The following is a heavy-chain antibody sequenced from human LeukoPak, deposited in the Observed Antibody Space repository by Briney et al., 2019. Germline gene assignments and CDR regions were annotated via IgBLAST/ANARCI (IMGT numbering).Heavy chain of an antibody. D-gene: IGHD3-10*01. V-gene: IGHV1-18*04. CDR1: GYTFTGYY. Sequence: GASVKVSCKASGYTFTGYYMHWVRQAPGQGLEWMGWISAYNGNTNYAQKLQGRVTMTTDTSTSTAYMELRSLRSDDTAVYYCARDRPLWFGESRVDPWGQGTLVTVSS. J-gene: IGHJ5*02. CDR3: ARDRPLWFGESRVDP. CDR2: ISAYNGNT.